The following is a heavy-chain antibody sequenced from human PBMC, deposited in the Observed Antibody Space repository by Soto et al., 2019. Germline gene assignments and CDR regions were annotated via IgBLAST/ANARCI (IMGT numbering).Heavy chain of an antibody. CDR1: GYSFTSYG. Sequence: ASVKVSFKASGYSFTSYGISWLRQAPGQGLEGRGWISAYNGNTNYEQKLQGRVTMTTDTSTSTAYMELRSLRSDDTAVYYCARVRCSSTSCYFGEDYYNYGLDFWGQGTTVTVSS. CDR2: ISAYNGNT. V-gene: IGHV1-18*04. CDR3: ARVRCSSTSCYFGEDYYNYGLDF. D-gene: IGHD2-2*01. J-gene: IGHJ6*02.